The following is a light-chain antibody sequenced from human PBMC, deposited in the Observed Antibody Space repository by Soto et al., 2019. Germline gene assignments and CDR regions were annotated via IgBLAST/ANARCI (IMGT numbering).Light chain of an antibody. CDR2: SNN. CDR3: AAWDDSLNGYV. V-gene: IGLV1-44*01. CDR1: SSNIGSNT. J-gene: IGLJ1*01. Sequence: QSVLTQPPSASGTPGQRVTISCSGSSSNIGSNTVNWYQQLPGTAPKLLIYSNNQRPSGVPDRFSRSKSGTSASLAISGLQSEDEADYYCAAWDDSLNGYVCGTGTKVTVL.